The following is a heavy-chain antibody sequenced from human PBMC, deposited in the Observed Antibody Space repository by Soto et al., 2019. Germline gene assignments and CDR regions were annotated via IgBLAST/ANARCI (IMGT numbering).Heavy chain of an antibody. J-gene: IGHJ6*02. Sequence: PSETLSLTCTVSGGSISCVDCYWSWIRQPPGEGLEWVGHIHYSRGTDYNPSLKSRLTISLDTSKNLFSLKLSSVTAADTAVYYCARVRLQWFGGHRYYYYGMDVWGQGTTVTVSS. CDR3: ARVRLQWFGGHRYYYYGMDV. V-gene: IGHV4-30-4*01. D-gene: IGHD3-10*01. CDR2: IHYSRGT. CDR1: GGSISCVDCY.